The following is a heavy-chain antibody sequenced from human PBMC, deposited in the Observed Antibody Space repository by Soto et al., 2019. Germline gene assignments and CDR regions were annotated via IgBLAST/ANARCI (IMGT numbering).Heavy chain of an antibody. CDR3: AKDTIAAAGYFDY. D-gene: IGHD6-13*01. CDR2: INSDGSDT. CDR1: GFTFSSYW. J-gene: IGHJ4*02. Sequence: PGGSLRLSCAASGFTFSSYWMHWVRQAPGKGLVWVSHINSDGSDTTYADSVKGRFTISRDNAKNMLYLQMNSLRPEDTAVYYCAKDTIAAAGYFDYWGQGTLVTVSS. V-gene: IGHV3-74*03.